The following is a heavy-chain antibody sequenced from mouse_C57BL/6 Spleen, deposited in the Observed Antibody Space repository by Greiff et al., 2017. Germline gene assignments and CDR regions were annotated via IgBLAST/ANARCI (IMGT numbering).Heavy chain of an antibody. Sequence: VQLQQPGAELVKPGASVKLSCKASGYTFTSYWMHWVKQRPGQGLEWIGMIHPNSGSTNYNEKFKSKATLTVDKSSSTAYMQRSSLTSEDSAVYYCPLDSSGSFAYWGQGTLVTVSA. V-gene: IGHV1-64*01. CDR2: IHPNSGST. D-gene: IGHD3-2*02. J-gene: IGHJ3*01. CDR3: PLDSSGSFAY. CDR1: GYTFTSYW.